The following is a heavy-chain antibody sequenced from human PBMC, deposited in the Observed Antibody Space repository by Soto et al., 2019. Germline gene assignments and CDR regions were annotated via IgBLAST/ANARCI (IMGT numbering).Heavy chain of an antibody. Sequence: VNVSFMIAVGTFSSLAIGGGRQAPGQGLEWMGGIIPIFGTANYAQKFQGRVTITADESTSTAYMELSRLRSEDTAVYYCAGDYGQDAFDIWGQGTMVTVSS. CDR1: VGTFSSLA. V-gene: IGHV1-69*13. J-gene: IGHJ3*02. CDR2: IIPIFGTA. CDR3: AGDYGQDAFDI. D-gene: IGHD3-10*01.